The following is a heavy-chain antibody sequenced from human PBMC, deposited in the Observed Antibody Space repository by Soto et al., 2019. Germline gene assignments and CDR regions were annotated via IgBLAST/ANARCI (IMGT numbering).Heavy chain of an antibody. CDR1: GYTFAHFY. CDR3: ARQEGLYDILTGYYKFNYFGY. D-gene: IGHD3-9*01. V-gene: IGHV1-18*01. J-gene: IGHJ4*02. CDR2: ISPHNFNT. Sequence: AAVKVACQASGYTFAHFYITWVRQAPGQGLEWMGAISPHNFNTNFAQKFQGRVTLTADTSTNTAYMELRSLTSDDTAIYYCARQEGLYDILTGYYKFNYFGYWGQGVLVTVSS.